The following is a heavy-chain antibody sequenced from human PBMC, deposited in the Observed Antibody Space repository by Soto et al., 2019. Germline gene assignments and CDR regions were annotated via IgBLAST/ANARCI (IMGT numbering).Heavy chain of an antibody. V-gene: IGHV3-33*01. Sequence: QVQLVESGGGVVQPGRSLRLSCAASGFTFSSYGMHWVRQAPGKGLEWVAVIWYDGSNKYYADSVKGRFTISRDNSKNPLYLQMNSLRAEDKAVYYCARGGMTTVSTYYYYGMDVWGQGTTVTVSS. CDR1: GFTFSSYG. CDR3: ARGGMTTVSTYYYYGMDV. D-gene: IGHD4-4*01. CDR2: IWYDGSNK. J-gene: IGHJ6*02.